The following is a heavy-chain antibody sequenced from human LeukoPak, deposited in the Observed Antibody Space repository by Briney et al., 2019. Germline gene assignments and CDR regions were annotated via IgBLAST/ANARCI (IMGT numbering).Heavy chain of an antibody. D-gene: IGHD1-1*01. CDR2: IWYDGSNK. CDR1: GFTFSSYG. Sequence: PGRSLRLSCAASGFTFSSYGMHWVRQAPGKGLEWVAVIWYDGSNKYYADSVKGRFTISRDNSKNTLYLQMNSLRAEDTAVYYCARMLRSTLFDYWGQGTLVTVSS. V-gene: IGHV3-33*01. CDR3: ARMLRSTLFDY. J-gene: IGHJ4*02.